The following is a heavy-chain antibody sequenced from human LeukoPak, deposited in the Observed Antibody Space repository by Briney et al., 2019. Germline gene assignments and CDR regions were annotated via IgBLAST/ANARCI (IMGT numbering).Heavy chain of an antibody. J-gene: IGHJ3*02. Sequence: SETLSLTCTVSGGSISSYYWSWIRQPPGKGLEWIGYIYYSGSTNYNPSLKSRVTISVDTSKNQFSLKLSSVTAADTAVYYCARAPDSGSLRRAFDIWGQGTMVTVSS. CDR3: ARAPDSGSLRRAFDI. CDR1: GGSISSYY. D-gene: IGHD1-26*01. V-gene: IGHV4-59*01. CDR2: IYYSGST.